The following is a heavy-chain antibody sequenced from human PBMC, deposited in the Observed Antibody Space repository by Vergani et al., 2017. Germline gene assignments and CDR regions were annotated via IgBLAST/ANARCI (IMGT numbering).Heavy chain of an antibody. J-gene: IGHJ6*03. CDR2: INHSGST. D-gene: IGHD3-10*01. V-gene: IGHV4-34*01. CDR3: ARGGAYYYGSGSCSNYMDV. CDR1: GGSFSGYY. Sequence: QVQLQQWGAGLLKPSETLSLTCAVYGGSFSGYYWSWIRQPPGKGLEWIGEINHSGSTNYNPSLKSRVTISVDTSKNQFSLKLSSVTAADTAVYYCARGGAYYYGSGSCSNYMDVWGKGTTVTVSS.